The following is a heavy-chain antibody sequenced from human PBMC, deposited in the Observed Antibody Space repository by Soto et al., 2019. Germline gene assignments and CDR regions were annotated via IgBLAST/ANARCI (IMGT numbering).Heavy chain of an antibody. Sequence: SLRLSCTASGFTFGDYAMSWVRQAPGKXLEWVGFIRSKAYGGTTEYAASVKGRFTISRDDSKSIAYLQMNSLKTEDTAVYYCTRDYGSGSYYYYYGMDVWGQGTTVTVSS. J-gene: IGHJ6*02. D-gene: IGHD3-10*01. CDR3: TRDYGSGSYYYYYGMDV. CDR2: IRSKAYGGTT. CDR1: GFTFGDYA. V-gene: IGHV3-49*04.